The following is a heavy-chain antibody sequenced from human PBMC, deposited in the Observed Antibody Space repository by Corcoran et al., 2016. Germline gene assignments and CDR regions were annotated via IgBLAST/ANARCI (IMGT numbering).Heavy chain of an antibody. Sequence: QLQLQESGPGLVKPSETLSLTCTVSGGSISSSDYYWGWIRQPPGKRLEWIGTIYYNGATQYSPSLRGHVTMSVDTSKNQFSLKRSSASAADTAVYYCAREARCLPPAGTLLGDYWGPGTLVTVSS. CDR2: IYYNGAT. CDR3: AREARCLPPAGTLLGDY. J-gene: IGHJ4*02. D-gene: IGHD3-10*01. CDR1: GGSISSSDYY. V-gene: IGHV4-39*07.